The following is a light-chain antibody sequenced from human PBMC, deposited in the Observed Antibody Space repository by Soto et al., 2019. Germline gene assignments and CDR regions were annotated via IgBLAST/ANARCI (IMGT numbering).Light chain of an antibody. Sequence: DIQMTQSPSSLSASVGDRVTITCQASQDISNYLNWYQQKPGKAPKLLIYDASNLETGVPSRFSGSGSGTDFTFTISSLQPEDIATYYCQQYDNLLVTFGTGTKVDIK. CDR1: QDISNY. J-gene: IGKJ3*01. V-gene: IGKV1-33*01. CDR2: DAS. CDR3: QQYDNLLVT.